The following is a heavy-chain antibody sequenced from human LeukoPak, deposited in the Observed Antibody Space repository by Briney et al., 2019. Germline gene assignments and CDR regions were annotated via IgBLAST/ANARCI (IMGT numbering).Heavy chain of an antibody. CDR1: GFTFSSHS. CDR2: ISSSSSYI. Sequence: GGSLRLSCVASGFTFSSHSMNWVRQAPGKGLEWVSSISSSSSYIFYADSVKGRFTISRDNARNSVYLQMNSLRAEDTAVYYCARSYMVGTTTRALDIRGQGTMLTVSS. D-gene: IGHD1-26*01. CDR3: ARSYMVGTTTRALDI. J-gene: IGHJ3*02. V-gene: IGHV3-21*01.